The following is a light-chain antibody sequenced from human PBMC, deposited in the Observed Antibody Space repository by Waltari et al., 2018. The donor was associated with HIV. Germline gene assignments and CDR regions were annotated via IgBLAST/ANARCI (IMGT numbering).Light chain of an antibody. Sequence: QSALTPPASVSGSPGQAITISCTGTSICVGSYKLFSWSQQHPGKAPKLMIYEVSKRPSGVSNRFSGSKSGNTASLTISGLQAEDEADYYCCSYAGSSTLVFGGGTKLTVL. CDR1: SICVGSYKL. V-gene: IGLV2-23*02. CDR3: CSYAGSSTLV. J-gene: IGLJ2*01. CDR2: EVS.